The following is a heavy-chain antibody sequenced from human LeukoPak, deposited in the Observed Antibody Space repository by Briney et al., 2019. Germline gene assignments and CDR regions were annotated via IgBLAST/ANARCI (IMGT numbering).Heavy chain of an antibody. Sequence: ASVKVSCKASGYTFTSYAMHWVRQAPGQRLEWMGWINAGNGNTKYSQKFQGRVAITRDTSASTAYMELSSLRSEDTAVYYCARGWGAAAGTTFDYWGQGTLVTVSS. CDR2: INAGNGNT. J-gene: IGHJ4*02. CDR1: GYTFTSYA. V-gene: IGHV1-3*01. CDR3: ARGWGAAAGTTFDY. D-gene: IGHD6-13*01.